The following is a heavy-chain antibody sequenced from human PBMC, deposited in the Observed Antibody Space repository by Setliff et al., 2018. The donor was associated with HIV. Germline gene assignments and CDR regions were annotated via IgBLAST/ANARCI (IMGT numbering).Heavy chain of an antibody. V-gene: IGHV1-2*02. CDR2: INPNTGST. J-gene: IGHJ4*02. Sequence: ASVKVSCKTSGYTFTAHYIHWVRQAPGQGLEWVGFINPNTGSTNYPQKFQGRLTLTGDTSISTAFLELSSLTPADTAVYYCARLRVSSSSQTFDHWGQGILVTVS. CDR1: GYTFTAHY. D-gene: IGHD6-6*01. CDR3: ARLRVSSSSQTFDH.